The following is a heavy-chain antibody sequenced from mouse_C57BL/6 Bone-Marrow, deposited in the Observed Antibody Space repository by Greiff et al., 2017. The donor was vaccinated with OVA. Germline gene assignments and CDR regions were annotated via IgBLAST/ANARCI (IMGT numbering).Heavy chain of an antibody. CDR3: TTNYYGSSYDAMDY. V-gene: IGHV6-3*01. CDR2: IRLKSDNYAT. CDR1: GFTFSNYW. D-gene: IGHD1-1*01. Sequence: EVKVEESGGGLVQPGGSMKLSCVASGFTFSNYWMNWVRQSPEKGLEWVAQIRLKSDNYATHYAESVKGRFTISRDDSKSSVYLQMNNLRAEDTGIYYCTTNYYGSSYDAMDYWGQGTSVTVSS. J-gene: IGHJ4*01.